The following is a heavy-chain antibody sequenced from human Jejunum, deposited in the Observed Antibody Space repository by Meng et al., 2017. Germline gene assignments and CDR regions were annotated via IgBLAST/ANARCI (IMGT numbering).Heavy chain of an antibody. V-gene: IGHV3-7*01. J-gene: IGHJ4*02. CDR2: IKTDGSEK. CDR3: ARVDCTGGSCYIFDY. Sequence: LSLTCAASGFTFSNNWMSWVRQAPGKGLEWVANIKTDGSEKYYLDSVKGRFTISRDNAKNSVYLQMSSLRAEDTAVYYCARVDCTGGSCYIFDYWGQGTLVTVSS. D-gene: IGHD2-15*01. CDR1: GFTFSNNW.